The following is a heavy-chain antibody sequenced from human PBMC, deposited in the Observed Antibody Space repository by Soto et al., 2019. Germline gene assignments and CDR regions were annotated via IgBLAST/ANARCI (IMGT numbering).Heavy chain of an antibody. V-gene: IGHV3-73*01. CDR3: TTRPPYEFWSGYYTDWFDP. CDR1: GFTFSGSA. Sequence: GGSLILSCAASGFTFSGSAMHWVRQASGKGLEWVGRIRSKANSYATAYAASVKGRFTISRDDSKNTAYLQMNSLKTEDTAVYYCTTRPPYEFWSGYYTDWFDPWGQGNLVSVYS. D-gene: IGHD3-3*01. CDR2: IRSKANSYAT. J-gene: IGHJ5*02.